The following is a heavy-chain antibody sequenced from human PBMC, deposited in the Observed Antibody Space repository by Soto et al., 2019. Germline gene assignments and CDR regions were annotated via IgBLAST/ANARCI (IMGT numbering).Heavy chain of an antibody. J-gene: IGHJ5*02. CDR3: ARTLFYFDISGHCPFDP. CDR2: INPNSGAS. CDR1: GYTFIDYY. V-gene: IGHV1-2*02. Sequence: QVQLVQSGADVKKPGASVKVSCRTSGYTFIDYYVHWVRQAPGQGLEWVGWINPNSGASKYAENFQGRVTMTRDRSTSTVYMELTGLRSDDTAVYYCARTLFYFDISGHCPFDPWGQGTLVTVSA. D-gene: IGHD3-22*01.